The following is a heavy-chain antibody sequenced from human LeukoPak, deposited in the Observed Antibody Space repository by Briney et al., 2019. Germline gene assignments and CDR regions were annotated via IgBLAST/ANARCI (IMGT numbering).Heavy chain of an antibody. CDR3: AASGLGCGSFPLGL. J-gene: IGHJ4*01. CDR1: GGSISSGGYY. Sequence: SETLSLTCTVSGGSISSGGYYWSWIRQHPGKGLEWIGYSYYSGSTNYNPSLKSRVTISVDTSKNQFSLKLSSVTAADTAVYYFAASGLGCGSFPLGLRGPGTLVTVSS. CDR2: SYYSGST. D-gene: IGHD2-21*01. V-gene: IGHV4-61*08.